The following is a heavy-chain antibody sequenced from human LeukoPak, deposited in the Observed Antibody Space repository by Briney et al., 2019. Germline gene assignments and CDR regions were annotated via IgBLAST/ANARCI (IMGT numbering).Heavy chain of an antibody. V-gene: IGHV1-8*01. D-gene: IGHD2-15*01. CDR1: GYTFTIYD. CDR3: ARRRLGYCSGGSGPVPCFDP. CDR2: MNPNSGNT. Sequence: ASVKVSCKASGYTFTIYDINWVRQATGQGREWMGWMNPNSGNTGYAQKFQGRVTMTRNTSISTAYMELSSLRSEDTAVYYCARRRLGYCSGGSGPVPCFDPWGQGTLVTVSS. J-gene: IGHJ5*02.